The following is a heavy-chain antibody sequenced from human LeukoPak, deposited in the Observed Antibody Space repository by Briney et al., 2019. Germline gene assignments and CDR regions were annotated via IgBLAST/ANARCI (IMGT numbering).Heavy chain of an antibody. J-gene: IGHJ5*02. V-gene: IGHV4-38-2*02. CDR1: GYSISSGYY. CDR3: AREPRLEPWFGAVSSNNWFDP. D-gene: IGHD3-10*01. CDR2: IYHSGST. Sequence: SETLSLTCTVSGYSISSGYYWGWIRQPPGKGLEWIGSIYHSGSTYYNPSLKSRVTISVDTSKNQFSLKLSSVTAADTAVYYCAREPRLEPWFGAVSSNNWFDPWGQGTLVTVSS.